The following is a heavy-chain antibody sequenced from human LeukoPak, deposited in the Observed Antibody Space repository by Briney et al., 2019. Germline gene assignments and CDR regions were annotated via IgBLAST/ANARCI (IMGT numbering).Heavy chain of an antibody. J-gene: IGHJ4*02. V-gene: IGHV3-23*01. CDR3: ARRVGAYSHPYDY. CDR2: ISGSGGST. D-gene: IGHD4/OR15-4a*01. CDR1: GFTFSSYA. Sequence: GGSLRLSCAASGFTFSSYAMSWVRQAPGKGLEWVSAISGSGGSTYYADSVKGRFTISRDNSKNTLYLQMNSLRAEDTAVYYCARRVGAYSHPYDYWGQGTLVTVSS.